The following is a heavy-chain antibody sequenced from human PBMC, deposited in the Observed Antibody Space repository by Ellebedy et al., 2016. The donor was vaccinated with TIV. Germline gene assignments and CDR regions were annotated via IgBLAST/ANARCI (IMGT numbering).Heavy chain of an antibody. CDR3: ARGRGIGYFDF. Sequence: MPSETLSLTCTVSGGSTSSSGHYRSWIRQRPGKDLEWIGYIYHTGNTYYNPSLESRLSMSVDMSQSQFSLKLNSVTAADTAGYYCARGRGIGYFDFWGRGTLVTVSS. CDR2: IYHTGNT. CDR1: GGSTSSSGHY. J-gene: IGHJ2*01. V-gene: IGHV4-31*03.